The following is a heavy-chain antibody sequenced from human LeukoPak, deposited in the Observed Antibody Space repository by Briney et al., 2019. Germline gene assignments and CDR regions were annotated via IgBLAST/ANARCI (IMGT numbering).Heavy chain of an antibody. D-gene: IGHD3-22*01. CDR3: ARDSSGHYVDAFDI. J-gene: IGHJ3*02. CDR2: INRSGST. V-gene: IGHV4-34*01. Sequence: ASETLSLTCAVSGGSFSVYYWSWIRQPPGKGLEWIGEINRSGSTNYNPSLKSRVTISVDTSKNQFSLKLSSVTAADTAVYYCARDSSGHYVDAFDIWGQGTMVTVSS. CDR1: GGSFSVYY.